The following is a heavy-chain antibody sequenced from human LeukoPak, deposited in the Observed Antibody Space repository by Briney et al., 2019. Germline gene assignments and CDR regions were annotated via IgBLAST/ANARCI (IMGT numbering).Heavy chain of an antibody. J-gene: IGHJ3*02. CDR2: INPSGGST. V-gene: IGHV1-46*01. CDR3: ARDPNLDAFDI. Sequence: GASVKVSCKASGDTFTSYYMHWVRQAPGQGLEWTGIINPSGGSTSYAQKFQGRVTMTRDTSTSTVYMELSSLRSEDTAVYYCARDPNLDAFDIWGQGTMVTVSS. CDR1: GDTFTSYY. D-gene: IGHD4/OR15-4a*01.